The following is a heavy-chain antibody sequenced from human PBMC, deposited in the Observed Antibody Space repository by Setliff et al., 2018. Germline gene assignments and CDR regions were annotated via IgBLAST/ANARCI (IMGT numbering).Heavy chain of an antibody. J-gene: IGHJ5*02. Sequence: SETLSLTCRVSGGSISSGNYYWGLIRQPPGKGLEWVATIYYSGSTYSNPSLKSRLIISVDAPDNQFSVKLSSVTAADTAVYYCARVRRLYGSGRYYNSENWFDPWVPETLLVTVSS. CDR1: GGSISSGNYY. V-gene: IGHV4-39*01. D-gene: IGHD3-10*01. CDR2: IYYSGST. CDR3: ARVRRLYGSGRYYNSENWFDP.